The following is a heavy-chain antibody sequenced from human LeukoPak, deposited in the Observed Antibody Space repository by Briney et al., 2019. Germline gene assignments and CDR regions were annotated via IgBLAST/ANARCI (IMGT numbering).Heavy chain of an antibody. V-gene: IGHV3-30*18. CDR2: ISHDGTNK. Sequence: GGSLRLSCAGSGFTFSNYGFHWVRQAPGKGLEWVAVISHDGTNKRYADSVKGRFTISRDDSKNTLYLQVNSLRVEDTAIYYCAKVYIRTWYILDYWGRGTLVTVSS. CDR1: GFTFSNYG. D-gene: IGHD3-10*01. J-gene: IGHJ4*02. CDR3: AKVYIRTWYILDY.